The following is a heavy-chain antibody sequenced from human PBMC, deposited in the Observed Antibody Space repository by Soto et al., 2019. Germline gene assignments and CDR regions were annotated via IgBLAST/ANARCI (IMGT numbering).Heavy chain of an antibody. CDR2: IYWDDDK. V-gene: IGHV2-5*02. J-gene: IGHJ3*02. CDR1: GFSLSTTGVG. Sequence: QITLKESGPTLVKPTQTLTLTCTFSGFSLSTTGVGVGWIRQPPGKALEWLALIYWDDDKRYSPSLKTRLTLAKDTSKNQVVPTLTNMDPVDTAPYYCARRQPLVIAKGDAFDSWGQGTMVSVSS. CDR3: ARRQPLVIAKGDAFDS. D-gene: IGHD2-21*01.